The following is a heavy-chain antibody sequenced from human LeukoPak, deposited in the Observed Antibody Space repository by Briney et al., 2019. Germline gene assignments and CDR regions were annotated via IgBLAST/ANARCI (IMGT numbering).Heavy chain of an antibody. D-gene: IGHD3-10*01. V-gene: IGHV3-11*04. CDR2: ISHSGSTI. J-gene: IGHJ4*01. CDR1: GYMFSGYY. CDR3: ATYGSGSGTFFDS. Sequence: PGGSLRLSCTASGYMFSGYYMSWIRQAPDKGLEWLSYISHSGSTIYYADSVKGRFTISRDNAKNSLYLQMNSLRAEDTALYYCATYGSGSGTFFDSWGQGTLVTVSS.